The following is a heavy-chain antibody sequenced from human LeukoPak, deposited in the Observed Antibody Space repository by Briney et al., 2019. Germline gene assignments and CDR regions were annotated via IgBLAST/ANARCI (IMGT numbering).Heavy chain of an antibody. CDR3: ARVRQLLWFGELTYDYGMDV. CDR1: GYTFTSYD. Sequence: ASVKVSCRASGYTFTSYDINWVRQASGQGLEWMGWMNPNSGNTGYAQKFQGRVTMTRNTSISTAYMELSSLRSEDTAVYYCARVRQLLWFGELTYDYGMDVWVQGTTVTVSS. CDR2: MNPNSGNT. J-gene: IGHJ6*02. V-gene: IGHV1-8*01. D-gene: IGHD3-10*01.